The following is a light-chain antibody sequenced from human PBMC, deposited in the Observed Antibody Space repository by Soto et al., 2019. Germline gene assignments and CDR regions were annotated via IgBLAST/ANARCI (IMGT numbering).Light chain of an antibody. Sequence: DIQMTQSPSSLSASVGDRVTITCRAGQYIGRYLNWYQQKPGKAPKLLIYDASTLEGGVPSSFSGSGSATEFILTISSLQPDDFATYYCQQYKDGAWTFGQGTKVDIK. CDR2: DAS. CDR3: QQYKDGAWT. V-gene: IGKV1-5*01. J-gene: IGKJ1*01. CDR1: QYIGRY.